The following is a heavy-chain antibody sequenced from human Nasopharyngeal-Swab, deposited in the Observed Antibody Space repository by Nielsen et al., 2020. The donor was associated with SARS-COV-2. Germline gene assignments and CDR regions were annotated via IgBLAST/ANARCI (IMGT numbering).Heavy chain of an antibody. CDR1: GFTFDDYA. J-gene: IGHJ4*02. CDR2: ISWNSGSI. V-gene: IGHV3-9*01. D-gene: IGHD1-1*01. Sequence: SLKISCAASGFTFDDYAMRWVRQAPGKGLEWVSGISWNSGSIGYADSVKGRFTISRDNAKNSLYLQMNSLRAEDTALYYCAKALEITGFDYWGQGTLVTVSS. CDR3: AKALEITGFDY.